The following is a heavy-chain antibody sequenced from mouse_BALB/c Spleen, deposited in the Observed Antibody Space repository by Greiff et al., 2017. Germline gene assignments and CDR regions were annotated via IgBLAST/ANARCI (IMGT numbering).Heavy chain of an antibody. CDR2: ISSGGGNT. Sequence: EVKLMESGGGLVKPGGSLKLSCAASGFTFSSYTMSWVRQTPEKRLEWVATISSGGGNTYYPDSVKGRFTISRDNAKNNLYLQMSSLRSEDTALYYCTRYSGGFAYWGQGTLVTVSA. V-gene: IGHV5-9*03. CDR3: TRYSGGFAY. J-gene: IGHJ3*01. CDR1: GFTFSSYT. D-gene: IGHD3-1*01.